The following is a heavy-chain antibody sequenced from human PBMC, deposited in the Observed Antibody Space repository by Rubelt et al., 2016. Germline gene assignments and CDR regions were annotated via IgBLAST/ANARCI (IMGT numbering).Heavy chain of an antibody. CDR2: VSGRTGTT. D-gene: IGHD3-22*01. V-gene: IGHV3-23*04. J-gene: IGHJ4*02. CDR1: GFTFSSYA. Sequence: VQLVESGGGVVQPGRSLRLSCAASGFTFSSYAMHWVRQAPGKGLEWVSGVSGRTGTTYYADSVKGRFTISRDNSKNTVSLQMNSLRGEDTAIYYCAKVYYGTSGYYRYYFDYWGQGTLVTVSS. CDR3: AKVYYGTSGYYRYYFDY.